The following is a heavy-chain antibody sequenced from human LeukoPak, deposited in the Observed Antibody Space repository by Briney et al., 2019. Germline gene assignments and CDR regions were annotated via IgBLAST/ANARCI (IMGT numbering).Heavy chain of an antibody. CDR1: GFTYGDYA. J-gene: IGHJ4*02. CDR2: IRSKAYGGTT. V-gene: IGHV3-49*03. CDR3: TTDYVAWELLTG. D-gene: IGHD1-26*01. Sequence: GGSLRVSCKANGFTYGDYAMSGFRQAPGKGMEWVGFIRSKAYGGTTEYAASVKGRFTISRDDSKSIAYLQMNSLKTEDTAVYYCTTDYVAWELLTGWGQGTLVTVSS.